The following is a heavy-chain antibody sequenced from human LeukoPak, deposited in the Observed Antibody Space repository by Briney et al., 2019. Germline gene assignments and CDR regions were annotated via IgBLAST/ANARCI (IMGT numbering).Heavy chain of an antibody. V-gene: IGHV4-34*01. CDR2: INHSGST. J-gene: IGHJ5*02. CDR3: AHNYPGIAAAGTGWFDP. D-gene: IGHD6-13*01. Sequence: PSETLSLTCAVYGGSFSGYYWSWIRQPPGKGLEWIGEINHSGSTNYNPSLKSRVTISVDTSKNQFSLKLSSVTAADTAVYYCAHNYPGIAAAGTGWFDPWGQGTLVTVSS. CDR1: GGSFSGYY.